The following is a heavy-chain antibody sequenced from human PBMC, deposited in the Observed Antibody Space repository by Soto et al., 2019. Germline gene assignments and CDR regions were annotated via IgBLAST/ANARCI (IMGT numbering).Heavy chain of an antibody. D-gene: IGHD3-22*01. CDR1: GGTFSSYA. CDR3: ARGFDSSGYYRYSFDY. Sequence: GASVKVSCKASGGTFSSYAISWVRQAPGQGLEWMGGIIPIFGTANYAQKFQGRVTITADESTSTAYMELSSLRSEDTAGYYCARGFDSSGYYRYSFDYWGQGTLVTVPQ. V-gene: IGHV1-69*13. J-gene: IGHJ4*02. CDR2: IIPIFGTA.